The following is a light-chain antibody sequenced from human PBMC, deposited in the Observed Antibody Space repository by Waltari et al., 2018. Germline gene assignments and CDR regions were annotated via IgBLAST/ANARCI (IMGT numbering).Light chain of an antibody. Sequence: EIVLTQSPGPLSLSLGERATVSCRASQSVSRALAWYQQKPGKAPSILIDGASTRATGIPDRFSGSGSGTDFSLTISRLEPDDFAVYYCQHYLRLPVTFGQGTTVEI. CDR2: GAS. CDR3: QHYLRLPVT. J-gene: IGKJ1*01. V-gene: IGKV3-20*01. CDR1: QSVSRA.